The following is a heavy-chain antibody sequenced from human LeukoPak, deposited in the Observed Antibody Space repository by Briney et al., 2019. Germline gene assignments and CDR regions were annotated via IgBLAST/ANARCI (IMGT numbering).Heavy chain of an antibody. J-gene: IGHJ6*03. CDR1: GYTFTSYY. V-gene: IGHV1-46*03. CDR2: INPSGGST. CDR3: ARGGTAMVDYYYYYYMDV. D-gene: IGHD5-18*01. Sequence: ASVKVSCKASGYTFTSYYMHLVRQAPGRGLEWMGIINPSGGSTSYAQKFQGRVTMTRDTSTSTVYMELSSLRSEDTAVYYCARGGTAMVDYYYYYYMDVCSKGTTVTVSS.